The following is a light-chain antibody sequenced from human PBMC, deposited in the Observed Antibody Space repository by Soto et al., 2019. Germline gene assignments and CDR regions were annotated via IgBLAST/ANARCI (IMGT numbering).Light chain of an antibody. J-gene: IGKJ4*01. V-gene: IGKV3-20*01. CDR3: QQYGSSPRLT. CDR2: GAS. Sequence: EIVVRQSPGTLSLSPGERATLSCRASQSVSSSYLAWYQQKPGQAPRLLIYGASSRATGIPDRFSGSGSGTDFTLTISRLEPEDFAVDYCQQYGSSPRLTFGGGTKVDIK. CDR1: QSVSSSY.